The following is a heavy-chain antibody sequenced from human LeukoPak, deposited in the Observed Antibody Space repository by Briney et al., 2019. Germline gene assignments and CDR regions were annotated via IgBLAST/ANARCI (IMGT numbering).Heavy chain of an antibody. V-gene: IGHV3-21*01. D-gene: IGHD1-26*01. J-gene: IGHJ3*02. CDR1: GFTFSSYS. CDR2: ISSSSSYI. CDR3: ARVEGASDAFDI. Sequence: GGSLRLSCVASGFTFSSYSMNWVRQAPGKGLEWVSSISSSSSYIYYADSVKGRFTISRDNAKNTLYLQMNSLRAEDTAVYYCARVEGASDAFDIWGQGTMVTVSS.